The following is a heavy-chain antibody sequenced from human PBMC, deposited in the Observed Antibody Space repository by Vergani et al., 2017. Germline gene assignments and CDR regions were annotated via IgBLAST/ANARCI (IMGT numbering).Heavy chain of an antibody. CDR3: ARDRSDYXDSSGYFRGWYFDL. CDR2: IYYSGST. J-gene: IGHJ2*01. D-gene: IGHD3-22*01. V-gene: IGHV4-30-4*08. CDR1: GGSISSGDYY. Sequence: QVQLQESGPGLVKPSQTLTLTCTVSGGSISSGDYYWIWIRQPPGKGLEWIGYIYYSGSTYYNPSLKSRVTISVDTSKNQFSLKLSSVTAADTAVYYCARDRSDYXDSSGYFRGWYFDLWGRGTLVTVSS.